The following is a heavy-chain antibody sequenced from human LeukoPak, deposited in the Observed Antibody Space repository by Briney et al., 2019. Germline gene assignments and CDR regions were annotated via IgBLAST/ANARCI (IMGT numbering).Heavy chain of an antibody. CDR1: GFTFSDYG. CDR3: VRELPPVVQYYFDH. V-gene: IGHV3-33*01. Sequence: PGRSLRLSCAASGFTFSDYGMHWVRQAQAKGLEWVAIIWYDGSNIYYADSVKGRFTISRDNSRNTLYLQMNSLRAEDTAVYYCVRELPPVVQYYFDHWGPGTLVTVSS. D-gene: IGHD2-21*01. CDR2: IWYDGSNI. J-gene: IGHJ4*02.